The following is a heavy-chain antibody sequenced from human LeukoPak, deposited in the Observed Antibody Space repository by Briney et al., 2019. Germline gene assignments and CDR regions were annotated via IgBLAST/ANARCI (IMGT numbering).Heavy chain of an antibody. CDR1: GGSISSSSYY. CDR3: ARAPQNYDILTGYYPDAFDI. V-gene: IGHV4-61*05. D-gene: IGHD3-9*01. Sequence: SETLSLTCTVSGGSISSSSYYWGWIRQPPGKGLEWIGYIYYSGSTNYNPSLKSRVTISVDTSKNQFSLRLSSVTAADTAVYYCARAPQNYDILTGYYPDAFDIWGQGTMVTVSS. J-gene: IGHJ3*02. CDR2: IYYSGST.